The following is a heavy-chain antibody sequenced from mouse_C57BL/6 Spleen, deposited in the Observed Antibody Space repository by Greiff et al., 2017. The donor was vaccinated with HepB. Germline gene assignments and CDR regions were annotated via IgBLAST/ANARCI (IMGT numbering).Heavy chain of an antibody. CDR2: INPYNGGT. D-gene: IGHD1-1*01. Sequence: EVKLQESGPVLVKPGASVKMSCKASGYTFTDYYMNWVKQSHGKSLEWIGVINPYNGGTSYNQKFKGKATLTVDKSSSTAYMELNSLTSEDSAVYYCARMIYYDFDYWGQGTTLTVSS. J-gene: IGHJ2*01. V-gene: IGHV1-19*01. CDR1: GYTFTDYY. CDR3: ARMIYYDFDY.